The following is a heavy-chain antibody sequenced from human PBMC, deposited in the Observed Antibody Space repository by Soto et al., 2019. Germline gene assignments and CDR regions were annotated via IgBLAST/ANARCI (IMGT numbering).Heavy chain of an antibody. CDR2: IIPVFGTA. J-gene: IGHJ6*02. CDR3: AKGAVAGTPNSYYYYGMDV. V-gene: IGHV1-69*12. Sequence: QVQLVQSGAAVKKPGSSVKVSCTASGGSLSNYGISWVRQAPGQGLEWMGGIIPVFGTANYAQKFQGRVTITADESTTTVYTDLRSLQSEDTAVYYCAKGAVAGTPNSYYYYGMDVWGQGTTVTVSS. CDR1: GGSLSNYG. D-gene: IGHD6-19*01.